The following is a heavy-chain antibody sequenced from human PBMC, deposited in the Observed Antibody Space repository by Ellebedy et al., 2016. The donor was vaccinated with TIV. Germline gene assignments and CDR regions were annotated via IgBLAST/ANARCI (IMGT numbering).Heavy chain of an antibody. D-gene: IGHD6-19*01. CDR3: VKDRDTSGWYDFDA. CDR1: GFSFSNYV. J-gene: IGHJ3*01. V-gene: IGHV3-23*01. CDR2: ISGSGGNT. Sequence: GESLKISCAASGFSFSNYVMSWVRQAPGKGLEWVSAISGSGGNTFQAGSVKGRFTISRDNSQNTVYLQMNSLRGEDTAVYYCVKDRDTSGWYDFDAWGQGTMVTVSS.